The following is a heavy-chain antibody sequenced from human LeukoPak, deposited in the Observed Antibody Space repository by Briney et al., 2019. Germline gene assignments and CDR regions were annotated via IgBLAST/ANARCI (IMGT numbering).Heavy chain of an antibody. CDR2: IYYSGST. J-gene: IGHJ4*02. Sequence: SETLSLTCTVSGGSVSSGSYYWSWIRQPPGKGLEWIGYIYYSGSTNYHPSLKSRVTISVDTSKNQFSLKLSSVTAADTAVYYCARADYGDYGEYYFDYWGQGTLVTVSS. D-gene: IGHD4-17*01. CDR3: ARADYGDYGEYYFDY. CDR1: GGSVSSGSYY. V-gene: IGHV4-61*01.